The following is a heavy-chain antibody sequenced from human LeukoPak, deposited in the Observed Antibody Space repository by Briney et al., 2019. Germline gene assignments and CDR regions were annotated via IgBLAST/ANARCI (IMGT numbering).Heavy chain of an antibody. CDR2: IIPILGIA. CDR3: ARGVYVDTAMAYDY. Sequence: SVKVSCKASGGAFSSYAISWVRQAPGQGLEWMGRIIPILGIANYAQKFQGRVTITADKSTSTAYMELSSLRSEDTAVYYCARGVYVDTAMAYDYWGQGTLVTVSS. J-gene: IGHJ4*02. CDR1: GGAFSSYA. V-gene: IGHV1-69*04. D-gene: IGHD5-18*01.